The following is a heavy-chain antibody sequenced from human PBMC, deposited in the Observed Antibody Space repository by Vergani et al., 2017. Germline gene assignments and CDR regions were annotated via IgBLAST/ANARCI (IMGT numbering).Heavy chain of an antibody. CDR2: IIPILGTA. CDR1: GGTFSSYA. CDR3: ARARDSSGYYWSYYYYGMDV. Sequence: QVQLVQSGAEVKKPGSSVKVSCKASGGTFSSYAISWVRQAPGQGLEWMGGIIPILGTANYAQKFQGRVTITADESTSTAYMELSSLRSEDTAVDYCARARDSSGYYWSYYYYGMDVWGQGTTVTVSS. V-gene: IGHV1-69*12. D-gene: IGHD3-22*01. J-gene: IGHJ6*02.